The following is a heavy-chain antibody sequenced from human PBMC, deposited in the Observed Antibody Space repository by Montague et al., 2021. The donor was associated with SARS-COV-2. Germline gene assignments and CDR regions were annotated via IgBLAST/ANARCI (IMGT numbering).Heavy chain of an antibody. CDR2: IDDRGRT. V-gene: IGHV4-34*01. J-gene: IGHJ4*02. D-gene: IGHD3-10*01. CDR1: GGSFSGYY. CDR3: ARGGGFRNHFDSGSLHY. Sequence: SETLSLTCAVYGGSFSGYYWTWIRQPPGKGLEWIGEIDDRGRTTYNPSLKSRVAISSDTPKNQFSLNLTSVTAADAAVYYCARGGGFRNHFDSGSLHYWGQGTLVTVSS.